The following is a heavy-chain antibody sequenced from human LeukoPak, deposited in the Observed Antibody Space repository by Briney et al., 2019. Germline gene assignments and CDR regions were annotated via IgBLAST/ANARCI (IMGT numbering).Heavy chain of an antibody. J-gene: IGHJ3*02. D-gene: IGHD6-19*01. V-gene: IGHV1-2*02. CDR2: INPNSGGT. Sequence: GASVKASCKASGYTFTGYYMHWVRQAPGQGLEWMGWINPNSGGTNYAQKFQGRVTMTRDTSISTAYMELSRLRSDDTAVYYCARDQGQWLVRSDAFDIWGQGTMVTVSS. CDR1: GYTFTGYY. CDR3: ARDQGQWLVRSDAFDI.